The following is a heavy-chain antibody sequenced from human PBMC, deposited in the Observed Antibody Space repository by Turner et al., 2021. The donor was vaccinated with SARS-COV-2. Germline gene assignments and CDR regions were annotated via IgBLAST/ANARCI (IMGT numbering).Heavy chain of an antibody. CDR2: IIPIFGIA. V-gene: IGHV1-69*01. D-gene: IGHD3-9*01. CDR3: AAGYYDILTGYYSYYYYGMDV. CDR1: SRYA. Sequence: SRYAISWVRQAPGQGLEWMGGIIPIFGIANYAQKFQGRVTITADESTSTAYMELSSLRSEDTAVYYCAAGYYDILTGYYSYYYYGMDVWCQGTTVTVSS. J-gene: IGHJ6*02.